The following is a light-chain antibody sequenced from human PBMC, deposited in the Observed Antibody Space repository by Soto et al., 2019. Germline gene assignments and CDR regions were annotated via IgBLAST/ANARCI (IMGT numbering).Light chain of an antibody. Sequence: DIQMTQSPSTLSASVGDRVTITCRASQTISTWLAWYQQKPGKAPELLIYDASTLESGVPSRFSGSGSGTEFSLTISSLQPDDFATFYCQQYSTYATFGQGTKVDIK. CDR2: DAS. CDR3: QQYSTYAT. V-gene: IGKV1-5*01. J-gene: IGKJ1*01. CDR1: QTISTW.